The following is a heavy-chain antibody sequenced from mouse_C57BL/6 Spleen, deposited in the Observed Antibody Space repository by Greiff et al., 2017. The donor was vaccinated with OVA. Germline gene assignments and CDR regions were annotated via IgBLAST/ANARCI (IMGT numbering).Heavy chain of an antibody. CDR2: IYPRVGST. V-gene: IGHV1-78*01. Sequence: QVQLKESDAELVKPGASVKISCKASGYTFTDHSIHWMKQRPEQGLEWIGYIYPRVGSTKYNEKFKGKATLTADKSSSTAYMQLNSLTSEDSAVYFCARGMASTGYFDYWGQGTTLTVSS. CDR3: ARGMASTGYFDY. D-gene: IGHD3-2*01. J-gene: IGHJ2*01. CDR1: GYTFTDHS.